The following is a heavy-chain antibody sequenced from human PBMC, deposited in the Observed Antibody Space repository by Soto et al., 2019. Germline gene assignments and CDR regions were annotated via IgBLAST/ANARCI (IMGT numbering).Heavy chain of an antibody. V-gene: IGHV3-23*01. CDR1: GFTFSSYA. J-gene: IGHJ6*02. CDR3: ANLSPTDSGYDFDAGYYYGMDV. CDR2: ISGSGGST. Sequence: GGSLRLSCAASGFTFSSYAMSWVRQAPGKGLEWVSAISGSGGSTYYADSVKGRFTISRDNSKNTLYLQMNSLRAEDTAVYYCANLSPTDSGYDFDAGYYYGMDVWGQGTTVTVSS. D-gene: IGHD5-12*01.